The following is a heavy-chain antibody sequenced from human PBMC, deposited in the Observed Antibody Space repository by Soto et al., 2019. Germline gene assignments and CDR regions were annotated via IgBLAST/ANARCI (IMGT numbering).Heavy chain of an antibody. D-gene: IGHD5-18*01. CDR2: IYYSGST. CDR1: GGSISRSSYY. V-gene: IGHV4-39*01. J-gene: IGHJ4*02. CDR3: AGGSQDSYYY. Sequence: SETLSLTCTVSGGSISRSSYYWGWIRQSPGKGLEWIGSIYYSGSTYYNPSLMSRVTISVDTSKNQFSLKLTSVTAADTAVYYCAGGSQDSYYYWAQGTLVTVSS.